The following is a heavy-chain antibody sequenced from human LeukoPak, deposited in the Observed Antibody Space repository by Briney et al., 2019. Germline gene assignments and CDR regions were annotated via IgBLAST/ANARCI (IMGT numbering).Heavy chain of an antibody. Sequence: GGSLRLSCAASGFTFSSYAMSWVRQAPGKGLEWVSAISGSGGSTYYADSVKGRFTISRDNSKNTLHLQMNSLRAEDTAVYYCAREYSSSSGRSFDYWGQGTLVTVSS. CDR1: GFTFSSYA. V-gene: IGHV3-23*01. CDR2: ISGSGGST. CDR3: AREYSSSSGRSFDY. D-gene: IGHD6-6*01. J-gene: IGHJ4*02.